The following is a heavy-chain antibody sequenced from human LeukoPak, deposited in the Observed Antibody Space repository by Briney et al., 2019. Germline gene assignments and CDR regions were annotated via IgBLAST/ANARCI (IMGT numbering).Heavy chain of an antibody. V-gene: IGHV3-23*01. CDR3: AKLLFGYYYYGMDV. D-gene: IGHD2-2*01. Sequence: GGSLRLSCAASGFTFSSCAMNWVRQAPGKGLEWVSATSGSGGSTYYADSVKGRFTISRDNSKNTLYLQMSSLRAEDTAVYYCAKLLFGYYYYGMDVWGQGTTVTVSS. CDR2: TSGSGGST. J-gene: IGHJ6*02. CDR1: GFTFSSCA.